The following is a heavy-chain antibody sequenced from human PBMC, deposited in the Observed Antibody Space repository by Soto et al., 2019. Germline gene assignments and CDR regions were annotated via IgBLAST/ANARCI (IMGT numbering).Heavy chain of an antibody. Sequence: SSETLSLTCTVSGGSISSYYWSWIRQPPGKGLEWIGYIYYSGSTNYNPSLKSRVTISVDTSKNQFSLKLSSVTAADTAVYYCARTIFGVVHGMDVWGQGTTVTVSS. D-gene: IGHD3-3*01. V-gene: IGHV4-59*01. J-gene: IGHJ6*02. CDR2: IYYSGST. CDR3: ARTIFGVVHGMDV. CDR1: GGSISSYY.